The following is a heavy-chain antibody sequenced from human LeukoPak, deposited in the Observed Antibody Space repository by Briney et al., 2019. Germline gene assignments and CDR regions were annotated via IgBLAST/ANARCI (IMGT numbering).Heavy chain of an antibody. CDR3: AKRDNYGDLYFDY. V-gene: IGHV3-7*03. CDR2: IKQDGSEK. J-gene: IGHJ4*02. Sequence: GGSLRLSCAASGFTFSSYWMSWVRQAPGKGLEWVANIKQDGSEKYYVDSVEGRFTISRDNAKNSLYLQMNSLRAEDTAVYYCAKRDNYGDLYFDYWGQGTLVTVSS. CDR1: GFTFSSYW. D-gene: IGHD4-17*01.